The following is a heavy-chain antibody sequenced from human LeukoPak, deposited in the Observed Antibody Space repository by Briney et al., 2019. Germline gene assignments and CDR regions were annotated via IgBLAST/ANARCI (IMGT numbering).Heavy chain of an antibody. CDR2: FDPEDGET. J-gene: IGHJ4*02. CDR1: GYTLTELS. Sequence: ASVKVSCKVSGYTLTELSMHWVRQAPGKGLEWMGGFDPEDGETIYAQKFQGRVTMTEDTSTDTAYMELSSLRSEDTAVYYCATRRDTYSGSSWYSYFDYWGQGTLVTVS. CDR3: ATRRDTYSGSSWYSYFDY. D-gene: IGHD6-13*01. V-gene: IGHV1-24*01.